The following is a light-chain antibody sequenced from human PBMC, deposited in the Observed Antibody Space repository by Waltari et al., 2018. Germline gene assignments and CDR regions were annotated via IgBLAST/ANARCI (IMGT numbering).Light chain of an antibody. CDR3: SSYTSISTLV. CDR1: TSDVGGYNY. Sequence: QSALTQPASVSGSPGQSITISCTGTTSDVGGYNYVSWYQQHPGKAPKVMLYDVSNRASGVSNRFSGSKSGNTASLTISGLQAEDEADYYCSSYTSISTLVFGTGTKVTVL. CDR2: DVS. V-gene: IGLV2-14*03. J-gene: IGLJ1*01.